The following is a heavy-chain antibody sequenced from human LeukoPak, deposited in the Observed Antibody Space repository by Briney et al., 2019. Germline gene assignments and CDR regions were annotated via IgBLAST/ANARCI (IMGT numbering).Heavy chain of an antibody. CDR2: TNNNGGYT. CDR3: AKQLGYCSDGSCYFPY. J-gene: IGHJ4*02. D-gene: IGHD2-15*01. Sequence: YLCFYCAGYGFTFSYIAMIWVRHGPGNGLEWVITTNNNGGYTYYADSVQGRFTISRDNSKSTLCLQMNSLRAEDTAVYYCAKQLGYCSDGSCYFPYWGQGTLVTVSS. CDR1: GFTFSYIA. V-gene: IGHV3-23*01.